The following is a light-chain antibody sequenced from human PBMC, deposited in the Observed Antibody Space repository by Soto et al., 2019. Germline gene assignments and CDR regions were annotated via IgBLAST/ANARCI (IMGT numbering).Light chain of an antibody. CDR3: SSYAGSNNWN. CDR2: EVS. Sequence: QSVLTQPPSASGSPGQSVTISCTGTSSNVGGYNYVSWYQQHPGKAPKLMIYEVSKWPSGVPDRFSGSKSGNTASLTVSGLQAEVEADYYCSSYAGSNNWNFGTGTKLTVL. J-gene: IGLJ1*01. CDR1: SSNVGGYNY. V-gene: IGLV2-8*01.